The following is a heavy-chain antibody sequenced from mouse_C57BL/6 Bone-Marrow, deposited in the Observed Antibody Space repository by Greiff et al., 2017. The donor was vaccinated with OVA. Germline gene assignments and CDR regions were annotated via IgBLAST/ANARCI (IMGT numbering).Heavy chain of an antibody. CDR1: GFTFSDYY. D-gene: IGHD2-3*01. V-gene: IGHV5-16*01. J-gene: IGHJ4*01. CDR3: ARLYDGYRGYYAMDY. CDR2: INYDGSST. Sequence: EVKLMESEGGLVQPGSSMKLSCTASGFTFSDYYMAWVRQVPEKGLEWVANINYDGSSTYYLDSLKSRFIISRDNAKNILYLQMSSLKSEDTATYYCARLYDGYRGYYAMDYWGQGTSVTVSS.